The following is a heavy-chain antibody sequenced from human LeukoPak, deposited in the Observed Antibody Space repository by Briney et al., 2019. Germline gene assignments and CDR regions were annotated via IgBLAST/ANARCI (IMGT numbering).Heavy chain of an antibody. CDR1: GFTFSSYA. CDR2: ISYDGSNK. D-gene: IGHD1-26*01. J-gene: IGHJ4*02. CDR3: ARGSLVGATSYFDY. V-gene: IGHV3-30-3*01. Sequence: GGSLRLSCAASGFTFSSYAMRWVRQAPGKGLEWVAVISYDGSNKYYADSVKGRFTISRDNSKNTLYLQMNSLRAEDTAVYYCARGSLVGATSYFDYWGQGTLVTVSS.